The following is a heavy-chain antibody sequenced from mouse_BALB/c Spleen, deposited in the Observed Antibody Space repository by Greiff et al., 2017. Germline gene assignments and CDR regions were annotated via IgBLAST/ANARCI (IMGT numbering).Heavy chain of an antibody. Sequence: QVQLKQSGPGLVAPSQSLSITCTVSGFSLTGYGVNWVRQPPGKGLEWLGMIWGDGSTDYNSALKSRLSISKDNSKSQVFLKMNSLQTDDTAMYYCARDRVTGSFAYWGQGTLVTVSA. J-gene: IGHJ3*01. CDR2: IWGDGST. CDR3: ARDRVTGSFAY. D-gene: IGHD4-1*01. CDR1: GFSLTGYG. V-gene: IGHV2-6-7*01.